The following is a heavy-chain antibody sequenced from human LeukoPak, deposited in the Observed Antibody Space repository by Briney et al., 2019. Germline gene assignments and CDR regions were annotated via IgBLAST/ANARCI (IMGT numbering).Heavy chain of an antibody. D-gene: IGHD2-8*01. Sequence: ASVKVSCKASGYTFTSYYMHWVRQAPGQGPEWMGIINPSGGSTSYAQKFQGRVTMTRDTSTSTVYMELSSLRSEDTAVYYCARADPLYIVLMVYATHLDYWGQGTLVTVSS. CDR3: ARADPLYIVLMVYATHLDY. CDR2: INPSGGST. J-gene: IGHJ4*02. V-gene: IGHV1-46*01. CDR1: GYTFTSYY.